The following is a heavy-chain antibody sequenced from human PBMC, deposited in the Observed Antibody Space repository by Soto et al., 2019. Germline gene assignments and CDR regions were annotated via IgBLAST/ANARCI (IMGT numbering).Heavy chain of an antibody. Sequence: GVSLRISCAASGFTFTRYSMNWVRQAPGKGLEWVSSISSTTNYIYYGDSMKGRFTISRDNAKNSLYLEMNSLRAEDTAVYYCARESEDLTSNFDYWGQGTLVTVSS. CDR3: ARESEDLTSNFDY. J-gene: IGHJ4*02. V-gene: IGHV3-21*06. CDR1: GFTFTRYS. CDR2: ISSTTNYI.